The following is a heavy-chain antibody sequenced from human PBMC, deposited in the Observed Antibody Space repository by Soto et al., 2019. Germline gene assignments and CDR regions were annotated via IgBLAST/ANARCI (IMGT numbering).Heavy chain of an antibody. J-gene: IGHJ4*02. Sequence: GSLRLSCSASGFTFSSYAMTWVRQAPGKGLEWVSIINGGGASAYYADSVKGRFTISRNNSKNTLYLQMNSLRVEDTAIYYCAKEREAGWYYFDFWGQGILVTAPQ. D-gene: IGHD6-19*01. CDR3: AKEREAGWYYFDF. CDR2: INGGGASA. CDR1: GFTFSSYA. V-gene: IGHV3-23*01.